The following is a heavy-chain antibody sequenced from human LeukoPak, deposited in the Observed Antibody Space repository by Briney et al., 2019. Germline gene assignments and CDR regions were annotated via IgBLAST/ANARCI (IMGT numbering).Heavy chain of an antibody. CDR1: GGSISSSSYY. J-gene: IGHJ3*02. CDR2: IYYSGST. CDR3: ARRQGYYYDSSGLIWAFDI. D-gene: IGHD3-22*01. Sequence: PSETLSLTCTVSGGSISSSSYYWGWIRQPPGKGLEWIGSIYYSGSTYYDPSLKSRVTISVDTSKNQFSLKLSSVTAADTAVYYCARRQGYYYDSSGLIWAFDIWGQGTMVTVSS. V-gene: IGHV4-39*01.